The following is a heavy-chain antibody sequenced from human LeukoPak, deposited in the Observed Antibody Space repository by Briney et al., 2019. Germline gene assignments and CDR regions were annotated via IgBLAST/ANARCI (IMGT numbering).Heavy chain of an antibody. CDR3: VTPTPHVKPLRFLEWLPNL. CDR1: GYTLTELS. CDR2: FDPEDGET. V-gene: IGHV1-24*01. Sequence: ASVKVSCKVSGYTLTELSMHWVRQAPGKGLEWMGGFDPEDGETIYAQKFQGRVTMTEDTSTDTAYMELSSLRSEDTAVYYCVTPTPHVKPLRFLEWLPNLWGQGTLVTVSS. D-gene: IGHD3-3*01. J-gene: IGHJ4*02.